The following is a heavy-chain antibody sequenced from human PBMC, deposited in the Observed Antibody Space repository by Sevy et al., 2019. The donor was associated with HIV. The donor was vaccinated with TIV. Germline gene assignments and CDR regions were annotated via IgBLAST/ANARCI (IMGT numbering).Heavy chain of an antibody. V-gene: IGHV4-39*01. CDR3: ARAGDYYDSSGYKSDPEYFQH. CDR2: MYYSGST. CDR1: GDSISSSSYY. J-gene: IGHJ1*01. D-gene: IGHD3-22*01. Sequence: SETLSLTCTVSGDSISSSSYYWGWIRQPPGKGLEWIGSMYYSGSTYYNPSLKSRVTISVDTSKNQFSLKLSSVTAADTAVYYCARAGDYYDSSGYKSDPEYFQHWGQGTLVTVSS.